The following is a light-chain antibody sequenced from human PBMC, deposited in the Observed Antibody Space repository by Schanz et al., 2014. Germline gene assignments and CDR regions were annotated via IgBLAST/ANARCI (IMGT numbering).Light chain of an antibody. V-gene: IGKV4-1*01. CDR1: QSVLYSSNNKNY. J-gene: IGKJ1*01. CDR3: QQYDTWPRT. Sequence: DIVMTQSPDSLAVSLGDRVTINCKSSQSVLYSSNNKNYLAWYQQKSGQPPKLLIYWASTRESGVPDRFSGSGSGTDFTLTISSLQAEDVAVYYCQQYDTWPRTFGQGTKVEI. CDR2: WAS.